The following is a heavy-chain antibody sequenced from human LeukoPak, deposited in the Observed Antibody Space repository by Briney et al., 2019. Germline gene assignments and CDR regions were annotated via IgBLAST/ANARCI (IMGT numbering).Heavy chain of an antibody. CDR2: ISSSGSTI. J-gene: IGHJ5*02. D-gene: IGHD1-14*01. V-gene: IGHV3-11*01. Sequence: PGGSLRLSCAASGFTFSDYYMSWIRQAPGKGLEWVSYISSSGSTIYYADSVKGRFTISRDNAKNSLYLQMNSLRAEDTAVYYCARHRCTGAFVGYWFDPWGQGTLVTVSS. CDR1: GFTFSDYY. CDR3: ARHRCTGAFVGYWFDP.